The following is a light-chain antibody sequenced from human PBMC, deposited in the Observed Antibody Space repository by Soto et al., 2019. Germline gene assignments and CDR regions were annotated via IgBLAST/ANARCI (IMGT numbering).Light chain of an antibody. J-gene: IGKJ1*01. V-gene: IGKV3-15*01. CDR1: QSVGTN. CDR3: QQYNTWTWT. CDR2: GAA. Sequence: EIVMTQSPATLSLYPEERATLSCWASQSVGTNVAWFQQKPGQPIRLLMYGAATWASGIPARFSGSGSGTDFTLTIRSLQSEDVAMYYCQQYNTWTWTLGQGTKVDI.